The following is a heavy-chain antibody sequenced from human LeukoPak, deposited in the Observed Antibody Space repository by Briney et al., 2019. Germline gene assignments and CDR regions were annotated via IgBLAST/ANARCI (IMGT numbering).Heavy chain of an antibody. Sequence: PGGSLRLSCAASGFTVSSNSMSWVRQAPGKGLEWVSIIYSGGNAYQAGSVKGRFTISRDNSKNTLYLQMNSLRADDTAVYYCARDRYGIRRDYFDYWGQGLLDSVSS. J-gene: IGHJ4*02. V-gene: IGHV3-53*01. CDR3: ARDRYGIRRDYFDY. D-gene: IGHD5-18*01. CDR1: GFTVSSNS. CDR2: IYSGGNA.